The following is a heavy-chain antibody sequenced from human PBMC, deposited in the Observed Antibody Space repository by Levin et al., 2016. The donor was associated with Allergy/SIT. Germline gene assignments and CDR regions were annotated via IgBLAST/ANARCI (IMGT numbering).Heavy chain of an antibody. CDR1: GGSFSGYY. D-gene: IGHD1-14*01. CDR2: INHSGST. CDR3: ARGRRYREAFDI. Sequence: SETLSLTCAVYGGSFSGYYWSWIRQPPGKGLEWIGEINHSGSTNYNPSLKSRVTISVDTSKNQFSLKLSSVTAADTAVYYCARGRRYREAFDIWGQGTMVTVSS. V-gene: IGHV4-34*01. J-gene: IGHJ3*02.